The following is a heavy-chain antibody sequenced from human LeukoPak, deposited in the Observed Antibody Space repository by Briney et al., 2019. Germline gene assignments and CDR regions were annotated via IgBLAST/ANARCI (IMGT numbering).Heavy chain of an antibody. D-gene: IGHD2-2*01. CDR3: AKDGSSRVVVPAAHPAWYYYYYMDV. V-gene: IGHV3-30*02. CDR1: GFTFSSYG. J-gene: IGHJ6*03. CDR2: IRYDGSNK. Sequence: PGGSLRLSCAASGFTFSSYGMHWVRQAPGRGLEWVAFIRYDGSNKYYADSVKGRFTISRDNSKNTLYLQMNSLRAEDTAVYYCAKDGSSRVVVPAAHPAWYYYYYMDVWGKGTTVTVSS.